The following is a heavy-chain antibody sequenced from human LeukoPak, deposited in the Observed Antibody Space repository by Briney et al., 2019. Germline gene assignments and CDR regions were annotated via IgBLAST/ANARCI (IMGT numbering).Heavy chain of an antibody. V-gene: IGHV3-74*01. CDR1: GFTFSSYW. J-gene: IGHJ4*02. D-gene: IGHD4-23*01. CDR2: LASDGSST. Sequence: PGGSLRLSCAASGFTFSSYWMNWVRHAPGKGLVWVSRLASDGSSTTYADSVKGRFSISRDNAKNTLYLQMNSLRVEDTAVYYCARGRPHGNDYWGQGTLVTVSS. CDR3: ARGRPHGNDY.